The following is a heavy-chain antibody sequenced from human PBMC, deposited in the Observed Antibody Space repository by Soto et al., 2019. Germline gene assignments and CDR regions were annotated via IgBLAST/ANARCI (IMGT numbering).Heavy chain of an antibody. D-gene: IGHD2-2*01. J-gene: IGHJ6*02. CDR1: GGTFSSYT. Sequence: QVQLVQSGAEVKKPGSSVKVSCKASGGTFSSYTISWVRQAPGQGLEWMGRIIPILGIANYAQKFQGRVTITADKSTSTAYMELSSLRSEDTSVYYCARDVGYCSSTSCYHRMDVWGQGTTVTVSS. V-gene: IGHV1-69*08. CDR2: IIPILGIA. CDR3: ARDVGYCSSTSCYHRMDV.